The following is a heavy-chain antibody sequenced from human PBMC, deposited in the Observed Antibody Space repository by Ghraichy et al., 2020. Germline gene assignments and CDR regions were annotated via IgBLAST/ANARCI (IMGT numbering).Heavy chain of an antibody. Sequence: VSAISGSGGSTYYADSVKGRFTISRDNSKNTLYLQMNSLRAEDTAVYYCAKTPLSAVHVFYYCGHVILVTVSP. CDR3: AKTPLSAVHVFYY. CDR2: ISGSGGST. V-gene: IGHV3-23*01. J-gene: IGHJ4*01. D-gene: IGHD2/OR15-2a*01.